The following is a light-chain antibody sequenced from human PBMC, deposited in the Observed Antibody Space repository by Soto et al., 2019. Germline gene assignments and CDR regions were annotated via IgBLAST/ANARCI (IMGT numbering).Light chain of an antibody. V-gene: IGLV2-14*01. J-gene: IGLJ1*01. CDR2: DVS. Sequence: QSVLTQPASVSGSPGQSIAISCTGTSSDIGAYNYVSWYQQHPGKAPKLMIYDVSNRPSGVSNRFSGSKSGNTASLTISGLQAEDEADYYCSSHTSSGTDGFGSGTKVTVL. CDR3: SSHTSSGTDG. CDR1: SSDIGAYNY.